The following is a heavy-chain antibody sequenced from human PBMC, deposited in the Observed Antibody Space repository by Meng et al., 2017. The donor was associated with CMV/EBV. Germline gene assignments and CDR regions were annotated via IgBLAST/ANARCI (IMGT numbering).Heavy chain of an antibody. V-gene: IGHV4-61*01. J-gene: IGHJ4*02. CDR2: IYYSGST. D-gene: IGHD3-10*01. CDR1: DVSGSSGNYY. Sequence: SDVSGSSGNYYWSWIRQPPGKALEWIGYIYYSGSTNYNPSLKGRVTISIGTSKTRFSLKLNSVTAADTAIYYCARVLAYNSGSPFDYWGQGILVTVSS. CDR3: ARVLAYNSGSPFDY.